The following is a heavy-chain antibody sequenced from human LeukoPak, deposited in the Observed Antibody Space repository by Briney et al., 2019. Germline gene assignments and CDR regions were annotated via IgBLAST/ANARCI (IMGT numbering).Heavy chain of an antibody. CDR3: ARRGRSNWFDP. D-gene: IGHD6-25*01. J-gene: IGHJ5*02. CDR1: GFTFSSYS. CDR2: ISSSSSYI. V-gene: IGHV3-21*01. Sequence: GGSLRLPCAASGFTFSSYSMNWVRQAPGKGLEWVSSISSSSSYIYYADSVKGRFTISRDNAKNSLYLQMNSLRAEDTAVYYCARRGRSNWFDPWGQGTLVTVSS.